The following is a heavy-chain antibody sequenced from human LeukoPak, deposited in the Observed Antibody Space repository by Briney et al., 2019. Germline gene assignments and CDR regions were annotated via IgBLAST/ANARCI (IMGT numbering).Heavy chain of an antibody. V-gene: IGHV6-1*01. J-gene: IGHJ4*02. D-gene: IGHD4-23*01. CDR2: TYFRSKWYN. Sequence: SQTLSLTCAISGDSVSSNSAAWNWIRQSPSRGFEWLGRTYFRSKWYNDYAASVKSRVTVSPDTSKNHFSLQLSSVTLKDTAVYYCARTYGGNCDYWGQGTLVTVSS. CDR3: ARTYGGNCDY. CDR1: GDSVSSNSAA.